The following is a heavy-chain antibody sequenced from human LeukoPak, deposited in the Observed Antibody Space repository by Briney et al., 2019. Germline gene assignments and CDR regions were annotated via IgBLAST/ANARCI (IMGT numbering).Heavy chain of an antibody. Sequence: PGGSLRLSCAASGVTFRSYSMNWVRQAPGKGLEWVSSISSSSSYIYYADSVKGRFTISRDNAKNSLYLQTNSLRAENTAVYYCAREILVFGRIAAAGTGYYGMDVWGQGTTVTVSS. V-gene: IGHV3-21*01. CDR2: ISSSSSYI. CDR3: AREILVFGRIAAAGTGYYGMDV. D-gene: IGHD6-13*01. J-gene: IGHJ6*02. CDR1: GVTFRSYS.